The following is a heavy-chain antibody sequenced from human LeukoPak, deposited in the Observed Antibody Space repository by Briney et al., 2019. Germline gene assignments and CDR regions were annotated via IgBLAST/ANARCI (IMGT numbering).Heavy chain of an antibody. CDR1: GFTFSSYA. CDR3: AKAYGDYVIYFDY. Sequence: PGGSLRLSCAASGFTFSSYAMSWVRQAPGKGLEWVSATSGSGGSTYYADSVKGRFTISRDNSKNTLYLQMNSLRAEDTAVYYCAKAYGDYVIYFDYWGQGTLVTVSS. V-gene: IGHV3-23*01. CDR2: TSGSGGST. D-gene: IGHD4-17*01. J-gene: IGHJ4*02.